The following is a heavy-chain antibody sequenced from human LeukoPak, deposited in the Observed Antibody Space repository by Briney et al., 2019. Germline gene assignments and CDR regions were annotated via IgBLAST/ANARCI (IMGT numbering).Heavy chain of an antibody. J-gene: IGHJ4*02. CDR1: GFTFTNAW. D-gene: IGHD3-22*01. V-gene: IGHV3-15*01. Sequence: GGSLRLSCAASGFTFTNAWMTWVRQAPGKGLEWVGRIKSKTDGGTTDCAAPVKGRFTISRDDSKNTVYLQMNSLQTEDTAVYYCARVGGYYYDYWGLGTLVTVSS. CDR3: ARVGGYYYDY. CDR2: IKSKTDGGTT.